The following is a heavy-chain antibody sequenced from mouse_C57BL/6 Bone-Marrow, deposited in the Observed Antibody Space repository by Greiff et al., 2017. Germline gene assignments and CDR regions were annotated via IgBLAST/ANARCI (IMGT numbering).Heavy chain of an antibody. CDR3: ARLRDGYFPWFAY. CDR1: GYAFTNYL. V-gene: IGHV1-54*01. J-gene: IGHJ3*01. Sequence: QVQLQQSGAELVRPGTSVKVSCKASGYAFTNYLIEWVKQRPGQGLEWIGVINPGSGGTNYNEKFKGKATLTADKSSSTAYMQLSSLTSEDSAVYFCARLRDGYFPWFAYWGQGTLGTVSA. D-gene: IGHD2-3*01. CDR2: INPGSGGT.